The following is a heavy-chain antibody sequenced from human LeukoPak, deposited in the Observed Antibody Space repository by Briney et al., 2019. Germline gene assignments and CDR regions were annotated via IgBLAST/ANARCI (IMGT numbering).Heavy chain of an antibody. D-gene: IGHD3-10*01. Sequence: SETLSLTCTVSGGSISSGSYYWSWIRQPAGKGLEWIGRIYTSGSTNYNPSLKSRVTISVDTSKNQFSLKLSSVTAADTAVYYCARITMVRGAQVAFDIWGQGTMVTVSS. CDR2: IYTSGST. CDR1: GGSISSGSYY. J-gene: IGHJ3*02. V-gene: IGHV4-61*02. CDR3: ARITMVRGAQVAFDI.